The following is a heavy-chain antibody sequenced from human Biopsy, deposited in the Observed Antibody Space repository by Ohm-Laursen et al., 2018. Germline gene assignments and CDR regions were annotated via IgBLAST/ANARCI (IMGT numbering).Heavy chain of an antibody. Sequence: ASVKVFCKASGYTFAGYYLHWARQAPGHGLEWMGWINPNSGNANYAQSFQGRLTVTRDTSISTAYMELTSLTFDDTAIYYCARVPAYPSIDGYYGLDLWGQGTTVIVSS. V-gene: IGHV1-2*02. CDR3: ARVPAYPSIDGYYGLDL. D-gene: IGHD3-9*01. CDR2: INPNSGNA. J-gene: IGHJ6*02. CDR1: GYTFAGYY.